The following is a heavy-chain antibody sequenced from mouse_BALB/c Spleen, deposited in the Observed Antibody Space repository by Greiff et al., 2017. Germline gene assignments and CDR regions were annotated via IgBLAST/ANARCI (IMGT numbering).Heavy chain of an antibody. D-gene: IGHD1-1*01. CDR2: IYPGNSDT. V-gene: IGHV1-5*01. Sequence: VQLQQSGTVLARPGASVKMSFKASGYSFTSYWMHWVKQRPGQGLEWIGAIYPGNSDTSYNQKFKGKAKLTAVTSASTAYMELSSLTNEDSAVYYCTRSYYYGYYFDYWGQGTTLTVSS. CDR1: GYSFTSYW. CDR3: TRSYYYGYYFDY. J-gene: IGHJ2*01.